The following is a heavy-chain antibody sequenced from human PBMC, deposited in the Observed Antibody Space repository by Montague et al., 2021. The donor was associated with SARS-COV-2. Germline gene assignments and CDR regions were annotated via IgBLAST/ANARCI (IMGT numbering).Heavy chain of an antibody. CDR2: MHFTGKT. CDR3: ARDRFDFGAGRQGTIDF. Sequence: SETLSLTCSVSGDSITNHYWSWILQPAGKGLEWIGRMHFTGKTNFSPFFSSRLTLSAGTSKNQFSLKLTSVTAADTAIYFCARDRFDFGAGRQGTIDFWGQGTLVTVSS. D-gene: IGHD3-10*01. CDR1: GDSITNHY. V-gene: IGHV4-4*07. J-gene: IGHJ4*02.